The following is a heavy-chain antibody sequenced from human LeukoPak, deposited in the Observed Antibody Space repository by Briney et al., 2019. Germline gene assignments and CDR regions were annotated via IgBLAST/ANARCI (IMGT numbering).Heavy chain of an antibody. CDR2: IIPILGIA. CDR3: ARARRVATVQDY. D-gene: IGHD4-17*01. Sequence: SVKVSCKASGGTFSSYAISWVRQAPGQGLEWMGRIIPILGIANYAQKFQGRVTITADKSTSTAYMELSSLRSEDTAVYYCARARRVATVQDYWGQGTLVTVSS. J-gene: IGHJ4*02. V-gene: IGHV1-69*04. CDR1: GGTFSSYA.